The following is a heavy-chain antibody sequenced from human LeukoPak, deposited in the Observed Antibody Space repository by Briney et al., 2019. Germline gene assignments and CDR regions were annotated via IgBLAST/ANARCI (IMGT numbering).Heavy chain of an antibody. V-gene: IGHV1-2*06. CDR3: ARGPSGSDY. CDR1: GYTFTGNY. CDR2: INPSSGGT. Sequence: ASVKVSCKVSGYTFTGNYLHWVRQAPGQGLEWMGRINPSSGGTNYAQKFQGRVTMTRDTSINAAYLDLSSLRSDDTAVYYCARGPSGSDYWGQGTLVIVSS. D-gene: IGHD3-10*01. J-gene: IGHJ4*02.